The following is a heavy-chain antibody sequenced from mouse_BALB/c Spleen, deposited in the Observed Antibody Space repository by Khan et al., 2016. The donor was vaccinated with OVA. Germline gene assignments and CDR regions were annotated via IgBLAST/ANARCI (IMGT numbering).Heavy chain of an antibody. CDR3: ARRGLYDRFAY. Sequence: QVQLQQSGAELAKPGASVKMSCTASGYTFTTYWIHWIKQRPGQGLEWIGYINPSTGYPEYNKNFKDKATLTADESSSTAYMQLNSLTSADSAVYYCARRGLYDRFAYWGQGTLVTVSA. V-gene: IGHV1-7*01. CDR1: GYTFTTYW. CDR2: INPSTGYP. D-gene: IGHD2-3*01. J-gene: IGHJ3*01.